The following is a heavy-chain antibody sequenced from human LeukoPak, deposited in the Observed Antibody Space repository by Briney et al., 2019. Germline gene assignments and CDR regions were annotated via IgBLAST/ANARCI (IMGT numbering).Heavy chain of an antibody. CDR1: GYTFTSYA. D-gene: IGHD6-19*01. CDR2: INAGNGNT. CDR3: ARKGGLAVAGIDY. J-gene: IGHJ4*02. Sequence: ASVKVSCKASGYTFTSYAIHWVRQAPGQRLEWMGWINAGNGNTKYSQKFQGRVTITRDTSASTAYMELSSLRSEDTAVYYCARKGGLAVAGIDYWGQGTLVTVSS. V-gene: IGHV1-3*01.